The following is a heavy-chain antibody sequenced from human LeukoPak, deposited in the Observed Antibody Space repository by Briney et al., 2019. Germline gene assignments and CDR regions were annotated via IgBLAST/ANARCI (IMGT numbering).Heavy chain of an antibody. CDR3: ATDLPTVTMYYFDY. CDR2: IIPIFGTA. V-gene: IGHV1-69*05. CDR1: GGTFSSYA. Sequence: SVKVSCKASGGTFSSYAISGVRQAPGQGLEWMGRIIPIFGTANYAQKFQGRVTITTDESTSTAYMELSSLRSGDTAVYYCATDLPTVTMYYFDYWGQGTLVTVSS. J-gene: IGHJ4*02. D-gene: IGHD4-17*01.